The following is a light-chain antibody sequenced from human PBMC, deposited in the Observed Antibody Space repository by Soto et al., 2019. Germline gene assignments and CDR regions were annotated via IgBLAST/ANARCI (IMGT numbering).Light chain of an antibody. V-gene: IGKV3-15*01. CDR2: GAS. CDR1: ESVSTN. Sequence: EIVLTQSPATLSVSPGERVTLSFRASESVSTNLAWYQQKAGQAPRLLIYGASTRATGIPARFSGSGSGTEFTLTISSLQPEDFATYYCQQRKDYPLTFGGGTKVDIK. CDR3: QQRKDYPLT. J-gene: IGKJ4*01.